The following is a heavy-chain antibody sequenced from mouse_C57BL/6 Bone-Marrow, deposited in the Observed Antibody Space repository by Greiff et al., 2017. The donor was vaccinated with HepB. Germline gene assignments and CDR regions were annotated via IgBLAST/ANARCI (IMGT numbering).Heavy chain of an antibody. J-gene: IGHJ3*01. CDR2: SSNKANDYTT. V-gene: IGHV7-1*01. CDR3: AREEGYDYDGGFAY. Sequence: EVHLVESGGGLVQSGRSLRLSCATSGFTFSDFYMEWVRQAPGKGLEWIAASSNKANDYTTEYSASVKGRFIVSRDTSQSILYLQMNALRAEDTAIYYCAREEGYDYDGGFAYRGKGILVTVAS. CDR1: GFTFSDFY. D-gene: IGHD2-4*01.